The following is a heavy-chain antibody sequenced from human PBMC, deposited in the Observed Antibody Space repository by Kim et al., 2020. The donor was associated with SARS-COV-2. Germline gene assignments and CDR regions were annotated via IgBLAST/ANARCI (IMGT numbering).Heavy chain of an antibody. CDR1: GGSFSGYY. J-gene: IGHJ6*03. V-gene: IGHV4-34*01. CDR3: ARIVVVPAATNYYMDV. CDR2: INHSGST. D-gene: IGHD2-2*01. Sequence: SETLSLTCAVYGGSFSGYYWSWIRQPPGKGLEWIGEINHSGSTNYNPSLKSRVTISVDTSKNQFSLKLSSVTAADTAVYYCARIVVVPAATNYYMDVWGKGTTVTVSS.